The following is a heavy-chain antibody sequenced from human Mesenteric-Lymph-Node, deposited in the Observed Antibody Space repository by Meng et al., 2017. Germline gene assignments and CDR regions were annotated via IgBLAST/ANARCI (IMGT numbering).Heavy chain of an antibody. D-gene: IGHD3-10*01. Sequence: GESLKISCAASGLIFSRSGMHWVRQAPGKGLEGVAFIWSDGSKQFYADSVKGRFTISKDNAKNSLYLQMNSLTAEDTAFYYCAALMVREIGGYWGQGTLVTVSS. CDR3: AALMVREIGGY. J-gene: IGHJ4*02. CDR2: IWSDGSKQ. V-gene: IGHV3-33*03. CDR1: GLIFSRSG.